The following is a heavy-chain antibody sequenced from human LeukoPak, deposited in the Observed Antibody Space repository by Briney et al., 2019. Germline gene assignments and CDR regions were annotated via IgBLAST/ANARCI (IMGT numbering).Heavy chain of an antibody. J-gene: IGHJ4*02. Sequence: SVKVSCKASGGTFSSYAISWVRQAPGQGLEWMGRIIPIFGIANYAQKFQGRVTITADKSTSTAYMELSSLRSEDTAVYYCARDRGHAYDSSGYFDYWVQGTLVTVSS. V-gene: IGHV1-69*04. CDR3: ARDRGHAYDSSGYFDY. CDR2: IIPIFGIA. D-gene: IGHD3-22*01. CDR1: GGTFSSYA.